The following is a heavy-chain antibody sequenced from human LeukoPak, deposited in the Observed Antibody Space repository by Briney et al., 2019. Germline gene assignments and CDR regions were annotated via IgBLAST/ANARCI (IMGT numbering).Heavy chain of an antibody. J-gene: IGHJ3*02. D-gene: IGHD3-9*01. CDR3: ARDRDRLSTTYDILTRSPSDDAFDI. CDR1: GGTFSSYA. Sequence: ASVKVSCKASGGTFSSYAISWVRQAPGQGLEWMGGIIPIFGTANYAQKFQGRVTITTDESTSTAYMELSSLRSEDTAVYYCARDRDRLSTTYDILTRSPSDDAFDIWGQGTMVTVSS. V-gene: IGHV1-69*05. CDR2: IIPIFGTA.